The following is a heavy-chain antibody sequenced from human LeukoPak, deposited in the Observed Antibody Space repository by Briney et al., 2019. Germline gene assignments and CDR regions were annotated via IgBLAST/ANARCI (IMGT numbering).Heavy chain of an antibody. Sequence: PGGSLRLSCTASGFTFSSYAMSWVRQAPGKGLEWVSAISGSGGSTYYADSVKGRFTISRDNSKNTLYLQMNSLRAEDTAVYYCAKGRRYSSGWYYFDYWGQGTLVTVSS. J-gene: IGHJ4*02. CDR3: AKGRRYSSGWYYFDY. V-gene: IGHV3-23*01. D-gene: IGHD6-19*01. CDR2: ISGSGGST. CDR1: GFTFSSYA.